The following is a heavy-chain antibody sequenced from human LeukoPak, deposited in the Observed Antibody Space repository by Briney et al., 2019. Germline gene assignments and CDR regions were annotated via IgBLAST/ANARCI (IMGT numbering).Heavy chain of an antibody. Sequence: SETLSLTCTVSGGSISSYYWSWIRQPPGKGLEWIGYIYYSGSTNYNPSLKSRVTISVDTSKNQFSLKLSSVTAADTAVYYCARSPRYSSSWYRGMDVWGQGTTVTVSS. CDR3: ARSPRYSSSWYRGMDV. V-gene: IGHV4-59*01. CDR2: IYYSGST. D-gene: IGHD6-13*01. J-gene: IGHJ6*02. CDR1: GGSISSYY.